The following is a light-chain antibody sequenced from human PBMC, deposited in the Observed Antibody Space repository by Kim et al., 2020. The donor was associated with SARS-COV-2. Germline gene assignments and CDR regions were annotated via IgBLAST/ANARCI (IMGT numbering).Light chain of an antibody. CDR3: QTWYSYAVPGVI. CDR2: QDN. CDR1: NLGGKN. V-gene: IGLV3-1*01. Sequence: PGQTACITCSGDNLGGKNFPWYQQRPGQSPVLVIYQDNKRPSGIPERFSVSNSGNTATLTISGTQAMDEADYYCQTWYSYAVPGVILGGGTQLTVL. J-gene: IGLJ2*01.